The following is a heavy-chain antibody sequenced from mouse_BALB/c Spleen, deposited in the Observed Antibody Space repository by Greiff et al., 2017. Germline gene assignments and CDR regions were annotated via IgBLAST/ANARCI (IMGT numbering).Heavy chain of an antibody. CDR2: ISSGSSTI. CDR3: ARSGGKGDAMDY. CDR1: GFTFSSFG. V-gene: IGHV5-17*02. Sequence: EVQRVESGGGLVQPGGSRKLSCAASGFTFSSFGMHWVRQAPEKGLEWVAYISSGSSTIYYADTVKGRFTISRVNPKNTLFLQMTSLRSEDTAMYYCARSGGKGDAMDYWGQGTSVTVSS. D-gene: IGHD1-3*01. J-gene: IGHJ4*01.